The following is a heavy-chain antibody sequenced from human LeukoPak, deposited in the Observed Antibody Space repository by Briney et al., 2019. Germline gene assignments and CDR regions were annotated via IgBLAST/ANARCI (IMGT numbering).Heavy chain of an antibody. D-gene: IGHD3-10*01. J-gene: IGHJ4*02. Sequence: PGRSLRLSCTSSGFTLCRNYIMEVGQAPANGLEWVSLIDAEDSTSYEDSVKDRFIVSRDNSKNVLFLQMSRLRVEDTAVYYCARRRGGFGKGEFDYWGQGTLVTVSS. V-gene: IGHV3-66*01. CDR2: IDAEDST. CDR3: ARRRGGFGKGEFDY. CDR1: GFTLCRNY.